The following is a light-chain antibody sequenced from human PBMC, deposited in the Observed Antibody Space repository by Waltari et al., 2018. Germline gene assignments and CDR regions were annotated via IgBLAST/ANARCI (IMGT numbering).Light chain of an antibody. CDR2: EVS. J-gene: IGLJ1*01. Sequence: QSALTQPPSASGSPGQSVTISCTGTISDVGGYNYVSWYQQHPGKAPKLMIFEVSKRPSGVPDRFSGSKSANTASLTVSGLQAEDEADYYCSSYAGSNNVFGTGTKVTVL. V-gene: IGLV2-8*01. CDR1: ISDVGGYNY. CDR3: SSYAGSNNV.